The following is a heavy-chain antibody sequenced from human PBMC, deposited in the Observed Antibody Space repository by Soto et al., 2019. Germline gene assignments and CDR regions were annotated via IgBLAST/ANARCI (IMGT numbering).Heavy chain of an antibody. CDR2: VSYDGSIE. D-gene: IGHD3-16*01. CDR1: GFTFSSYA. Sequence: GGSLRLSCTASGFTFSSYAMHWVRQAPGKGLEWVAVVSYDGSIENYADSVRGRFTISRDNSKNTVFLQVNSLRVEDTAVYYCAKDLYYYDFSLDDSWGQGTLVTVSS. J-gene: IGHJ4*02. V-gene: IGHV3-30*04. CDR3: AKDLYYYDFSLDDS.